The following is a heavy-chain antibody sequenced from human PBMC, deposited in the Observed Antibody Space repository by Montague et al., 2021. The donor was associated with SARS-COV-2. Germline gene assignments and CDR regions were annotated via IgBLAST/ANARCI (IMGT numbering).Heavy chain of an antibody. V-gene: IGHV4-59*08. CDR3: ARGWAFDP. J-gene: IGHJ3*01. CDR1: GGSTASHY. D-gene: IGHD6-19*01. CDR2: VYYNGDT. Sequence: SETLSLTCTVSGGSTASHYCNWVRQSPGKGPEWIGYVYYNGDTKYNPSLKLRVTISIDTSKNQFSLRLNSVAAADTAAYFCARGWAFDPWGQGRLVTVSS.